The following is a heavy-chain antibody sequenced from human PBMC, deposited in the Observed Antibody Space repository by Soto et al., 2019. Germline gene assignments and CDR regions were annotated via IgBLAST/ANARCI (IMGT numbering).Heavy chain of an antibody. CDR2: ISSSSSYI. V-gene: IGHV3-21*01. D-gene: IGHD3-16*02. J-gene: IGHJ4*02. Sequence: ESGGGLVKPGGSLRLSCAASGFTFSSYSMNWVRQAPGKGLEWVSSISSSSSYIYYADSVKGRFTISRDNAKNSLYLQMNSLRADDTAVYYCARADDYIWGSYRYTGYYFDYWGQGTLVTVSS. CDR1: GFTFSSYS. CDR3: ARADDYIWGSYRYTGYYFDY.